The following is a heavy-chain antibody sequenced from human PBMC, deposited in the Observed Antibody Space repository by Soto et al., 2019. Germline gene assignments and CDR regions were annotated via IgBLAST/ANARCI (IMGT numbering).Heavy chain of an antibody. J-gene: IGHJ4*02. CDR2: IIPIFGTA. Sequence: SVKVYCKASGGTFSSYAISWVRQAPGQGLEWMGGIIPIFGTANYAQKFQGRVTITADESTSTAYMKLNSVTAADTAVYYCARAPFFGGLIDNWGQGTLLTVS. D-gene: IGHD3-16*01. CDR1: GGTFSSYA. CDR3: ARAPFFGGLIDN. V-gene: IGHV1-69*13.